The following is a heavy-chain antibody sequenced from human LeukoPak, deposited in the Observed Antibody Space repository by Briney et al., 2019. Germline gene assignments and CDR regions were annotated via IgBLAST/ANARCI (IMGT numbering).Heavy chain of an antibody. J-gene: IGHJ5*02. CDR2: IRYDGSNK. Sequence: GGSLRLSCAASGFTFSSYGMHWARQAPGKGLEWVAFIRYDGSNKYYADSVEGRFTISRDNSKNTLYLQMNSLRAEDTAVYYCAKNRAYDFWSGYGEGFDPWGQGTLVTVSS. V-gene: IGHV3-30*02. CDR1: GFTFSSYG. CDR3: AKNRAYDFWSGYGEGFDP. D-gene: IGHD3-3*01.